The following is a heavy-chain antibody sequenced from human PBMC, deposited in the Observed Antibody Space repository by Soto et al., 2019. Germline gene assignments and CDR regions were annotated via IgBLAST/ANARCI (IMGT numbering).Heavy chain of an antibody. CDR2: INAGNGNT. D-gene: IGHD4-17*01. CDR1: GYTFTSYA. V-gene: IGHV1-3*01. CDR3: ARGQVDYGDYEGWFDP. Sequence: ASVKVSCKASGYTFTSYAMHWVRQAPGQRLEWMGWINAGNGNTKYSQKFQGRVTITRDTSTSTAYMELSSLRSEDTAVYYCARGQVDYGDYEGWFDPWGQGTLVTVSS. J-gene: IGHJ5*02.